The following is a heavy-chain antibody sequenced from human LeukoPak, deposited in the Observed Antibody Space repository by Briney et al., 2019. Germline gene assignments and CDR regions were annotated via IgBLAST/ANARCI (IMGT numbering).Heavy chain of an antibody. CDR3: ARDWCGGGSCYYFGH. D-gene: IGHD2-15*01. V-gene: IGHV3-33*01. J-gene: IGHJ4*02. CDR2: IWYDGSGK. CDR1: EFTFTTYG. Sequence: GRSLTLSCAASEFTFTTYGMHWVRQPPGKGLEWVALIWYDGSGKYYADSVKGRFTISRDNSKNTLYLQMNSLRAEDTAVYYCARDWCGGGSCYYFGHWGQGTLVTVSS.